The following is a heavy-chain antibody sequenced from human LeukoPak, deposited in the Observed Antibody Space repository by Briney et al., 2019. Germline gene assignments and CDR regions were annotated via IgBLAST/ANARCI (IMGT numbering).Heavy chain of an antibody. Sequence: ASVKVSCKASGYTFTGYYMYWVRQAPGQGLEWMGWINPNNGGTNYAQRFQDRVTMTRDTSISTAYMELSRLTSDDTAVYYCARDGGMPDLDYWGQGTLVTVSS. D-gene: IGHD2-2*01. CDR2: INPNNGGT. CDR1: GYTFTGYY. CDR3: ARDGGMPDLDY. J-gene: IGHJ4*02. V-gene: IGHV1-2*02.